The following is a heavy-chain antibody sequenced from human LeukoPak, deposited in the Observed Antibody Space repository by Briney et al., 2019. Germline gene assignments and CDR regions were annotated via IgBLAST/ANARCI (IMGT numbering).Heavy chain of an antibody. CDR3: AKDRSPYFDY. V-gene: IGHV3-30*18. J-gene: IGHJ4*02. Sequence: RGSLRLSCAASGFTFSSYGMHWVRQAPGKGLEWVAVISYDGSNKYYADSVKGRFTISRDNSKNTLYLQMNSLRAEDTAVYYCAKDRSPYFDYWGQGTLVTVSS. CDR1: GFTFSSYG. CDR2: ISYDGSNK.